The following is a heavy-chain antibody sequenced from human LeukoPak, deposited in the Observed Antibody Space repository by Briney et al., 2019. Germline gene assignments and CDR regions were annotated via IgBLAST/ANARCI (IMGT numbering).Heavy chain of an antibody. Sequence: ASETLSLTCAVYGGSFSGYYWSWIRQPPGKGLEWIGEINHSGSTNYNPSLKNRVTISVDTSKNQFSLKLSSVTAADTAVYYCARVGGSPLTGSFDLWGRGTLVTVSS. CDR1: GGSFSGYY. CDR3: ARVGGSPLTGSFDL. V-gene: IGHV4-34*01. CDR2: INHSGST. J-gene: IGHJ2*01. D-gene: IGHD2-8*02.